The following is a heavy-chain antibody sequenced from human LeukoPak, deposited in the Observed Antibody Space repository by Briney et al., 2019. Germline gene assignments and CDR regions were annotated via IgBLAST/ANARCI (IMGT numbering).Heavy chain of an antibody. V-gene: IGHV4-59*01. Sequence: PSETLSLTCTVSGGSISSYYWSWIRQPPGKGLEWIGYIYYSGSTNYNPSLKSRVTISVDTSKNQFSLKLSSVTAADTAVYYCARRYYDSSGYPHYWYFDLWGRGTLVTVSS. CDR1: GGSISSYY. D-gene: IGHD3-22*01. CDR2: IYYSGST. J-gene: IGHJ2*01. CDR3: ARRYYDSSGYPHYWYFDL.